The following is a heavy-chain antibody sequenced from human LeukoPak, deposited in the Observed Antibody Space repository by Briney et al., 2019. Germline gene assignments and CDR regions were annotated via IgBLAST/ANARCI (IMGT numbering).Heavy chain of an antibody. Sequence: PGGSLRLSCAASGFTVSSNYMSWVRQAPGKGLEWIGEINDSESTNYNPSLKSRVTISIDTSKKQFSLKLSSVTDADTAIYYCARETAAAGSFIAINDYWGQGTLVTVSS. CDR2: INDSEST. J-gene: IGHJ4*02. CDR1: GFTVSSNY. D-gene: IGHD6-13*01. V-gene: IGHV4-34*08. CDR3: ARETAAAGSFIAINDY.